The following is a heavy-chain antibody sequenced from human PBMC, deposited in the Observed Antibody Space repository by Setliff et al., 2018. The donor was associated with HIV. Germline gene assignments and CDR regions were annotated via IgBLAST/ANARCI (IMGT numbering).Heavy chain of an antibody. D-gene: IGHD2-8*01. J-gene: IGHJ4*02. CDR3: ASGSGYCRNGVCYIGVHKNPDKYYFDY. V-gene: IGHV1-69*05. CDR2: SIPLFGTV. CDR1: GDTFSNSA. Sequence: ASVKVSCKASGDTFSNSALTWVRQAPGQGLEWMGGSIPLFGTVTYAQRFQGRVTITTDELMTTAYMELTSLRSEDTVVYYCASGSGYCRNGVCYIGVHKNPDKYYFDYWGQGTLVTVSS.